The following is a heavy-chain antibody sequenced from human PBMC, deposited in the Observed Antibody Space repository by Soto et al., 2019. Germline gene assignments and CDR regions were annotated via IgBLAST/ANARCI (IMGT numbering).Heavy chain of an antibody. CDR2: ISYDGSNK. D-gene: IGHD3-22*01. Sequence: PGGSLRLSCAASGFTFSSYGMHWVRQAPGKGLEWVAVISYDGSNKYYADSVKGRFTISRDKSNNTLYLQMNTLRAEDTAVYYCARGLNYFDHHAFDIWGQGTMVTVSS. CDR3: ARGLNYFDHHAFDI. CDR1: GFTFSSYG. J-gene: IGHJ3*02. V-gene: IGHV3-30*03.